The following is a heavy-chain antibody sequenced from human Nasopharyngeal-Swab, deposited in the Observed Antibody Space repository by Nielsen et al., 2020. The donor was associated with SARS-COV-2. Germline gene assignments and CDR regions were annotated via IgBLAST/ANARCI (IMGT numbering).Heavy chain of an antibody. J-gene: IGHJ5*02. D-gene: IGHD3-22*01. V-gene: IGHV1-46*01. Sequence: ASVKVSCKASGYTFTSYYMHWVRQAPGQGLEWMGIINPSGGSTSYAQKFQGRVTMTTDTSTSTAYMELRSLRSDDTAVYYCAREHYYDSSGYYPWGQGTLVTVSS. CDR2: INPSGGST. CDR1: GYTFTSYY. CDR3: AREHYYDSSGYYP.